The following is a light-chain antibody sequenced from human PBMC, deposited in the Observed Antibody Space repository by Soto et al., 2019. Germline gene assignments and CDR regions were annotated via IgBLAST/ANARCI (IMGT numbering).Light chain of an antibody. CDR1: SSNIGAGYD. J-gene: IGLJ2*01. CDR2: GNT. V-gene: IGLV1-40*01. CDR3: LSFDSSLSVV. Sequence: QAVVTQPPSVSGAPGQRVTISCTGSSSNIGAGYDVPWYQQLPGRAPKLLIYGNTNRPSGVPDRFSGSKSGTSASLAITGLQAEDEADYYCLSFDSSLSVVFGGGTKLTVL.